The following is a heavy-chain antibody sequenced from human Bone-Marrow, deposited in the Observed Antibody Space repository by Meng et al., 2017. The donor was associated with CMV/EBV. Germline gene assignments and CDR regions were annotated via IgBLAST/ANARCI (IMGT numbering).Heavy chain of an antibody. Sequence: SVKVSCKASGGTFSSYTISWVRQAPGQGLEWMGRIIAILGKTNYAQKFQGRVTMTADKSTSSAYMELSSLRSEDTAVYYCARRPPCTRLIPAAIAYYYYGMDVWGQGTTVTVSS. V-gene: IGHV1-69*02. CDR2: IIAILGKT. CDR1: GGTFSSYT. D-gene: IGHD2-2*01. J-gene: IGHJ6*02. CDR3: ARRPPCTRLIPAAIAYYYYGMDV.